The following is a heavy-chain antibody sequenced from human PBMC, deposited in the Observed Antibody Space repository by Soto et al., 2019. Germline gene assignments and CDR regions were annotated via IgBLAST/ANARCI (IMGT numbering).Heavy chain of an antibody. CDR1: GFTFSDYA. D-gene: IGHD4-17*01. Sequence: QEQLVESGGGVVQPGKSLRLSCAASGFTFSDYAMHWIRQAPGKGLEWVAVIWHDGTNKYYAHSVKGRFTISRDNSKNTRYLHMNSLRAEDTAVYYCARPALLVTTFDYWGQGTLVTVSS. CDR3: ARPALLVTTFDY. V-gene: IGHV3-33*01. J-gene: IGHJ4*02. CDR2: IWHDGTNK.